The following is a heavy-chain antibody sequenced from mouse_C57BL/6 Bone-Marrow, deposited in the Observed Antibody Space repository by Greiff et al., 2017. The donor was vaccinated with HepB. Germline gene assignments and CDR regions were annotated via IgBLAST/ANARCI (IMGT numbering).Heavy chain of an antibody. D-gene: IGHD2-4*01. CDR1: GYSITSGYY. J-gene: IGHJ1*03. V-gene: IGHV3-6*01. CDR2: ISYDGSN. Sequence: EVKLMESGPGLVKPSQSLSLTCSVTGYSITSGYYWNWIRQFPGNKLEWMGYISYDGSNNYNPSLKNRISITRDTSKNQFFLKLNSVTTEDTATYYCARDPPYDWYWYFDVWGTGTTVTVSS. CDR3: ARDPPYDWYWYFDV.